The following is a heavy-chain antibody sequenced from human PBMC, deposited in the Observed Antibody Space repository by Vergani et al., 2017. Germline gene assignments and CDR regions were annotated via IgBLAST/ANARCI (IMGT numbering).Heavy chain of an antibody. D-gene: IGHD2-2*01. Sequence: DVHLAESGGGFFQPGGSLRLSCSASGFSFNSYWMHWVRQVPGKGLLWVSRIKSDGRITAYADSVKGRFTISRDNAQNTLYLQMNSLRVEDTAIYYCAKARDPNCKGSNCYSYYYGLDLWGQGTTVTVSS. J-gene: IGHJ6*02. CDR2: IKSDGRIT. CDR3: AKARDPNCKGSNCYSYYYGLDL. CDR1: GFSFNSYW. V-gene: IGHV3-74*03.